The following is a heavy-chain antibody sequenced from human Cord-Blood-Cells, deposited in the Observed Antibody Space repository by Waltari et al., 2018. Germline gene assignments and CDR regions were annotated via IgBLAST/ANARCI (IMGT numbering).Heavy chain of an antibody. CDR3: ASSVGSGSYYSDY. D-gene: IGHD3-10*01. J-gene: IGHJ4*02. Sequence: QVQLQESGPGLVKPSEPLSLTCTVPGGSISSYYWSWIRQPPGKGLEWIGYIYYSGSTNYNPSLKSRVTISVDTSKNQFSLKLSSVTAADTAVYYCASSVGSGSYYSDYWGQGTLVTVSS. CDR1: GGSISSYY. CDR2: IYYSGST. V-gene: IGHV4-59*01.